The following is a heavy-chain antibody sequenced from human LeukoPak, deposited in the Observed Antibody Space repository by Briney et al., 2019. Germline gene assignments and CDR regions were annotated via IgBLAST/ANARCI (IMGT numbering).Heavy chain of an antibody. CDR1: GFTFSNYG. D-gene: IGHD2/OR15-2a*01. CDR3: AKGSTTFDY. J-gene: IGHJ4*02. Sequence: GGSLRLSCVASGFTFSNYGMHWVRQAPGKGLEWVAVIWSDGGNKFYRDSVKGRFTISRDNSKNALYLQMNSLSAEDTAVYYCAKGSTTFDYWGQGTLSPSPQ. CDR2: IWSDGGNK. V-gene: IGHV3-33*06.